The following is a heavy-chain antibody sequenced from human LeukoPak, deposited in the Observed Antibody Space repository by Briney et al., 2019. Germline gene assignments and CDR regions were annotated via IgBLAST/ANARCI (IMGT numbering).Heavy chain of an antibody. J-gene: IGHJ1*01. V-gene: IGHV3-53*01. CDR1: GFTVSSNY. CDR2: IYSGGST. CDR3: ARGYSYGKGYFQH. Sequence: PGGFLRLSCAASGFTVSSNYMSWVRQAPGKGLEWVSVIYSGGSTYYADSVKGRFTISRDNSKNTLYLQMNSLRAEDTAVYYCARGYSYGKGYFQHWGQGTLVTVSS. D-gene: IGHD5-18*01.